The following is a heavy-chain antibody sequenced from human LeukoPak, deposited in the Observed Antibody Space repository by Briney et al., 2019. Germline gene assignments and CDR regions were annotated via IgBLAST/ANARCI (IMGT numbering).Heavy chain of an antibody. Sequence: GGSLRLSCAASGFTISSYSMHCVRQAPGKGLEWVSSISSSSSTIYFADSVKGRFTISRDNAKNSLYLHMNSLRDEDTAVYYCARPLTGGYSDFWGQGTLVTVSS. CDR1: GFTISSYS. CDR3: ARPLTGGYSDF. J-gene: IGHJ4*02. CDR2: ISSSSSTI. D-gene: IGHD5-18*01. V-gene: IGHV3-48*02.